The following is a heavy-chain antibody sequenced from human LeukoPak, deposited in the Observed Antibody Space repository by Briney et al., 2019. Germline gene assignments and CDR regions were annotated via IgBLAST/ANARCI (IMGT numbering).Heavy chain of an antibody. CDR3: AREKLVATIGRGWFDP. V-gene: IGHV4-31*03. CDR2: IYYSGST. D-gene: IGHD5-12*01. CDR1: GGSISSGGYY. Sequence: SETLSLTCTVSGGSISSGGYYWSWIRQHPGKGLEWIGYIYYSGSTYYNPSLKSRVTISVDTSKNQFSLKLSSVTAADTAVYYCAREKLVATIGRGWFDPWGQGTLVTVSS. J-gene: IGHJ5*02.